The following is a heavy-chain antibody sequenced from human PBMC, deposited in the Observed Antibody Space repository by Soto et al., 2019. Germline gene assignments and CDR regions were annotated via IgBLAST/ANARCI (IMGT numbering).Heavy chain of an antibody. CDR2: INAGNGNT. CDR1: GYTFTNYG. V-gene: IGHV1-3*01. D-gene: IGHD2-15*01. CDR3: ARDLGGWPDY. Sequence: ASVTVSCQAAGYTFTNYGISWVRQAPGQGLEWMGWINAGNGNTKYSQKFQGRVTITRDTSASTAYMELSSLRSEDTAVYYCARDLGGWPDYWGQGTLVTVSS. J-gene: IGHJ4*02.